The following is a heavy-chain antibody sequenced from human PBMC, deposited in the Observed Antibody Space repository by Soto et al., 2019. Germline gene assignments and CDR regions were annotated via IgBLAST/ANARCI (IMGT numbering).Heavy chain of an antibody. CDR3: ARDRLMATAGTARHYFGLDV. D-gene: IGHD5-18*01. V-gene: IGHV4-30-2*01. CDR1: GGSMRSGDYS. Sequence: PSETLSLTCAVSGGSMRSGDYSWSWIRQPPGKGLEWIGYIYYSGNTYYNPSLKSRVTISVDTSKNQFSLNLGSVTAADTAVYYCARDRLMATAGTARHYFGLDVWGQGTTVTVSS. CDR2: IYYSGNT. J-gene: IGHJ6*02.